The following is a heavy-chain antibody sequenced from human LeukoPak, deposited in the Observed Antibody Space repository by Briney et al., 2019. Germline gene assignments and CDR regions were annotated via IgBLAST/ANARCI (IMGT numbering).Heavy chain of an antibody. CDR3: GYRTSSSVPGTTFDY. CDR2: IYWDDDK. D-gene: IGHD6-19*01. J-gene: IGHJ4*02. Sequence: SGPTLVKPTQTLTLTCTFSGLSLSTSGVGVGWIRQPPGKALEWLALIYWDDDKRYSPSLKTRLTITKDTSKNQVVLTMTNMDPVDTATYYCGYRTSSSVPGTTFDYWGQGTLVTVSS. CDR1: GLSLSTSGVG. V-gene: IGHV2-5*02.